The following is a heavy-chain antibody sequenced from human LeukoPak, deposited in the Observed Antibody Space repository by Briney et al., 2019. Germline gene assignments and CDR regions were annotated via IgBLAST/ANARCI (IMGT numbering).Heavy chain of an antibody. J-gene: IGHJ4*02. CDR2: TYYRSKWYN. Sequence: SQTLSLTCAISGDSVSSNSAAWNWIRQSPSRGLEWLGRTYYRSKWYNDYAVSVKSRITINPDTSKNQFSLQLNSVTPEDTAVYYCARDRVNYCGGDCSTYYFDYWGQGTLVTASS. V-gene: IGHV6-1*01. CDR1: GDSVSSNSAA. CDR3: ARDRVNYCGGDCSTYYFDY. D-gene: IGHD2-21*02.